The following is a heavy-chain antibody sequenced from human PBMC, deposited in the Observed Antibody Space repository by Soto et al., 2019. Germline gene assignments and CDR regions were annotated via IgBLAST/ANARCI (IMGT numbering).Heavy chain of an antibody. CDR2: IYYSGST. D-gene: IGHD3-10*01. J-gene: IGHJ6*02. CDR1: GGSISSGGYY. CDR3: ARMDYNGSGSYHTPYYYYGLDV. V-gene: IGHV4-61*08. Sequence: SETLSLTCTVSGGSISSGGYYWGWIRQPPGRGLEWIGYIYYSGSTNYNPSLKSRVTISVDTSKKRFSLKLSSVTAADTAMYYCARMDYNGSGSYHTPYYYYGLDVWGQGTTVTVSS.